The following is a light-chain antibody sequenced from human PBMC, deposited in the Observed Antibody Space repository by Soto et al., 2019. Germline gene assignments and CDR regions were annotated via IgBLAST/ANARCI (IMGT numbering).Light chain of an antibody. CDR1: QSVGSN. CDR2: DAS. Sequence: EIVLTHSPATLSVSPGERATLSCRASQSVGSNLAWYQQRPGQPPRLLIYDASTRATDIPARFSGGGSGTEFSLTISCLQSEDFAVYYCQQYNNWPYTFGQGTKLQIK. J-gene: IGKJ2*01. CDR3: QQYNNWPYT. V-gene: IGKV3-15*01.